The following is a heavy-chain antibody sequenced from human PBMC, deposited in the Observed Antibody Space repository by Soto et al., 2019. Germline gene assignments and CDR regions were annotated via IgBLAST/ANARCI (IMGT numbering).Heavy chain of an antibody. CDR1: GGSVSSGSYY. CDR2: IYYSGST. CDR3: ARGLGYCSGGSCGENWFDP. V-gene: IGHV4-61*01. Sequence: SETLSLTCTVSGGSVSSGSYYWSWIRQPPGKGLEWIGYIYYSGSTNYNPSLKSRVTISVDTSKNQFSLKLSSVTAADTAVYYCARGLGYCSGGSCGENWFDPWGQGTRVTSPQ. J-gene: IGHJ5*02. D-gene: IGHD2-15*01.